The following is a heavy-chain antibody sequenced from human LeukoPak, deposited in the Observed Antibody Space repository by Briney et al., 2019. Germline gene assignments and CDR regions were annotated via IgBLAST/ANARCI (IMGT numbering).Heavy chain of an antibody. CDR1: GGSISSYY. CDR3: AGGSVSYYNDKYYFDY. Sequence: SETLSLTCTVSGGSISSYYWSWVRQPPGKGLEWIGYIYTSGSTNYNPTLKSRVTISVDTSKNQFSLKLSSVTAADTAVYYCAGGSVSYYNDKYYFDYWGQGTLVTVSS. V-gene: IGHV4-4*09. CDR2: IYTSGST. D-gene: IGHD3-10*01. J-gene: IGHJ4*02.